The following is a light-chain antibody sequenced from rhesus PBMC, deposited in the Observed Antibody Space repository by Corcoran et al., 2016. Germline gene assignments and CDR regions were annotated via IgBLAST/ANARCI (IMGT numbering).Light chain of an antibody. CDR1: QGISSY. CDR3: LQHHSYPLT. Sequence: DIQMTQSPSSLSASVGDTVTITGRASQGISSYLNWFQQKQGKAPKLLIYAASRLESGVPSRFSGNGSGTDFTLTISSLQPEDFAAYYCLQHHSYPLTFGGVTKVEIK. J-gene: IGKJ4*01. CDR2: AAS. V-gene: IGKV1-28*01.